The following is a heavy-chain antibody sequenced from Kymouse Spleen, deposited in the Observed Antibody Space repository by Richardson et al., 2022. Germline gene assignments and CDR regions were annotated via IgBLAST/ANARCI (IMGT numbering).Heavy chain of an antibody. J-gene: IGHJ6*02. CDR3: ARDWAWNYALYYYYYGMDV. D-gene: IGHD1-7*01. CDR2: IYYSGST. V-gene: IGHV4-61*01. CDR1: GGSVSSGSYY. Sequence: QVQLQESGPGLVKPSETLSLTCTVSGGSVSSGSYYWSWIRQPPGKGLEWIGYIYYSGSTNYNPSLKSRVTISVDTSKNQFSLKLSSVTAADTAVYYCARDWAWNYALYYYYYGMDVWGQGTTVTVSS.